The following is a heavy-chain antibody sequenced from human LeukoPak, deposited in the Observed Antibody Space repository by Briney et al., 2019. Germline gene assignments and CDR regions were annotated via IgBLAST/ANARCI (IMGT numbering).Heavy chain of an antibody. CDR3: AKVGVGAICYFDS. D-gene: IGHD1-26*01. V-gene: IGHV3-23*01. Sequence: GGSLRLSCAASGFTFSNYAMNWVRQAPGKGLEWVAGISGDTKHTDYIDSVKGRFTISRDNSRNTLFLEMTSLRAEDTAVYHCAKVGVGAICYFDSWGQGTLVTVAS. CDR1: GFTFSNYA. J-gene: IGHJ4*02. CDR2: ISGDTKHT.